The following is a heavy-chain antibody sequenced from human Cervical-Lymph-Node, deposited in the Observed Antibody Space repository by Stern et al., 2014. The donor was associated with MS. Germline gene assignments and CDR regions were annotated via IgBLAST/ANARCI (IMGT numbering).Heavy chain of an antibody. CDR3: ATIAAAGDFDH. CDR1: GFSFRDYG. V-gene: IGHV3-30*03. J-gene: IGHJ4*02. Sequence: VQLVESGGGVVQPGRSLRLSCAASGFSFRDYGMNWVRQAPGKGLEWVALISYGGCDTNYADSVRGRLTISRDNPKNTLSLQINSLRAEDTVVYYFATIAAAGDFDHWGQGTLVTVSS. D-gene: IGHD6-25*01. CDR2: ISYGGCDT.